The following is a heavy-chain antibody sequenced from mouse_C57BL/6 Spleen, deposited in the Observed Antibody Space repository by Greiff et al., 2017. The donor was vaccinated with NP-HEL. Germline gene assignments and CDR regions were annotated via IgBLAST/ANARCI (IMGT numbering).Heavy chain of an antibody. D-gene: IGHD2-14*01. J-gene: IGHJ1*03. CDR3: ARRGNWYFDV. V-gene: IGHV1-63*01. Sequence: VKLVESGAELVRPGTSVKMSCKASGYTFTNYWIGWAKQRPGHGLEWIGDIYPGGGYTNYNEKFKGKATLTADKSSSTAYMQFSSLTSEDSAIYYCARRGNWYFDVWGTGTTVTVSS. CDR2: IYPGGGYT. CDR1: GYTFTNYW.